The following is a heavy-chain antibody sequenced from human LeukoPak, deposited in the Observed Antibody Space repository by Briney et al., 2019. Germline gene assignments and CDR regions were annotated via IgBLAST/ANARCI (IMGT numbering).Heavy chain of an antibody. Sequence: PGGSLRLSCAASGFTFSNAWMSWVRQAPGKGLEWVGRIKSKTDGGTTDYAAPVKGRFTISRDDSKNTLYLQMNSLKTEDTAVYYCTTEMYYYGSGSSRPFDYWGQGTLVTVSS. CDR3: TTEMYYYGSGSSRPFDY. CDR1: GFTFSNAW. D-gene: IGHD3-10*01. J-gene: IGHJ4*02. V-gene: IGHV3-15*01. CDR2: IKSKTDGGTT.